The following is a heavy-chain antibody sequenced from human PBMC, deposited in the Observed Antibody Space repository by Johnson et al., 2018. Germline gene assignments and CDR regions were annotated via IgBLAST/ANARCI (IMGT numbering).Heavy chain of an antibody. D-gene: IGHD6-6*01. J-gene: IGHJ4*02. CDR2: IYTSGTT. CDR1: GFAVSTKY. Sequence: EVQLVESGGGVIQPGGSLRLSCEASGFAVSTKYMNWVRQAPGKGLDWVSIIYTSGTTDYADSVKGRFTVSREKSKNPLYLQMNRLRADETAVYYCARDGPSSSLDYWGLGTLVTVSS. V-gene: IGHV3-53*01. CDR3: ARDGPSSSLDY.